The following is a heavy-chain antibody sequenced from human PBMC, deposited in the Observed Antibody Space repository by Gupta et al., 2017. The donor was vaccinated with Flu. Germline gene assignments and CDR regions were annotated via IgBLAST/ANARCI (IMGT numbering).Heavy chain of an antibody. J-gene: IGHJ4*02. Sequence: GFTFRNYWRHWVRQAPGKGLVCVSRINPDGSTTNYADSVKGRFTISRDNAKNTLFLQMNSLRDEDTSVYYCTRGGLEPIDYWGQGALVTVSS. D-gene: IGHD1-1*01. V-gene: IGHV3-74*01. CDR1: GFTFRNYW. CDR3: TRGGLEPIDY. CDR2: INPDGSTT.